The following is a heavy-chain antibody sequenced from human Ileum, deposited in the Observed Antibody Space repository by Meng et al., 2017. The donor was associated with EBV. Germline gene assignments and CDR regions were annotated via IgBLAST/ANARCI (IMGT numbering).Heavy chain of an antibody. D-gene: IGHD3-10*01. V-gene: IGHV1-69*06. CDR1: GSTFSVYG. Sequence: QVQLVQSGPEVKNPGSSVKVSCKSSGSTFSVYGITWVRQAPGQGLEWMGGIIPALGTPKYARKFQDRLTITADKSTSTGYTELHSLTSNDTAVYFCARGTGADYWGQGTLVTVSS. J-gene: IGHJ4*02. CDR2: IIPALGTP. CDR3: ARGTGADY.